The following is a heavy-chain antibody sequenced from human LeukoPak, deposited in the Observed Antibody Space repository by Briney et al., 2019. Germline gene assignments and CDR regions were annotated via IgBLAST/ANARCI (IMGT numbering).Heavy chain of an antibody. Sequence: SETLSLTCTVSGGSISGYYWSWIRQPPGKGLECIGSISHTGSTYYNPSLKSRVTISVDSSKNQFSLRLSSVTAADTAVYYCAREGYFYGMDVWGQGTTVTVSS. D-gene: IGHD2/OR15-2a*01. J-gene: IGHJ6*02. CDR2: ISHTGST. V-gene: IGHV4-30-2*01. CDR3: AREGYFYGMDV. CDR1: GGSISGYY.